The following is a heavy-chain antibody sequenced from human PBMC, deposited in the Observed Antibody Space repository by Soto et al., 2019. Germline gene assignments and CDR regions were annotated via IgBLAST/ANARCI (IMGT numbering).Heavy chain of an antibody. J-gene: IGHJ4*02. CDR2: IYYSGST. V-gene: IGHV4-31*03. CDR3: AAYGDGPYRPPYDY. Sequence: TLSLTCTVSGGSISSGGYYWSWIRQHPGKGLEWIGYIYYSGSTYYNPSLKSRVTISVDTSKNQFSLKLSSVTFDDTAVYYCAAYGDGPYRPPYDYWGQGTLVTVSS. D-gene: IGHD4-17*01. CDR1: GGSISSGGYY.